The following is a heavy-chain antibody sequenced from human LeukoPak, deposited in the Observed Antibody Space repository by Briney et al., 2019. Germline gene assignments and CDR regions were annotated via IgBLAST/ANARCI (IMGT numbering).Heavy chain of an antibody. J-gene: IGHJ4*02. Sequence: GGSLRLSCAASGFLFSRYWMSWVRQAPGKGLEWAANIKQDGSEKYYVDSVKGRFTISRDNAKNSLYLQMNSLRVEDTAIYYCAREMYGGTEYWGQGTLVTVSS. CDR1: GFLFSRYW. D-gene: IGHD2-8*01. CDR3: AREMYGGTEY. V-gene: IGHV3-7*01. CDR2: IKQDGSEK.